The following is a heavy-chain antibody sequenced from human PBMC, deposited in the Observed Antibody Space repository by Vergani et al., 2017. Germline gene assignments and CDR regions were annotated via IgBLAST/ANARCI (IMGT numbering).Heavy chain of an antibody. D-gene: IGHD3-22*01. V-gene: IGHV3-23*04. CDR2: ISTSGGST. CDR1: GFTFSSFA. CDR3: AKEMRTVYYDSSGYYSDAFDI. Sequence: VQLVESGGGVVQPGRSLRLSCAASGFTFSSFAMSWVRQAPGKGLEWVSTISTSGGSTYYADSVRGRFTISRDNSRNTLYLQMNSLRAEDTAVYYCAKEMRTVYYDSSGYYSDAFDIWGQGTMVTVSS. J-gene: IGHJ3*02.